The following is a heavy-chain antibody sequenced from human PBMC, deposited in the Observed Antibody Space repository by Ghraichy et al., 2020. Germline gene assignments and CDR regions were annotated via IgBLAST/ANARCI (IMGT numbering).Heavy chain of an antibody. V-gene: IGHV4-34*01. D-gene: IGHD2-2*01. CDR1: GGSFSGYY. Sequence: SETLSLTCAVYGGSFSGYYWSWIRQPPGKGLEWIGEINHSGSTNYNPSLKSRVTISVDTSKNQFSLKLSSVTAADTAVYYCARRGEVVPADKTRSGGGLAHTGGRNTVTRRAFDIWGQGTMVTVSS. J-gene: IGHJ3*02. CDR2: INHSGST. CDR3: ARRGEVVPADKTRSGGGLAHTGGRNTVTRRAFDI.